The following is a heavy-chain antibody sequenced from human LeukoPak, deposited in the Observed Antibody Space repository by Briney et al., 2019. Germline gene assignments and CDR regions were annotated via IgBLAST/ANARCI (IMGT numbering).Heavy chain of an antibody. V-gene: IGHV1-69*04. CDR1: GGTFSSYA. CDR2: IIPILGIA. D-gene: IGHD6-19*01. CDR3: ATDLESSGWYYFDY. Sequence: ASVKVSCKASGGTFSSYAISWVRQAPGQGLEWMGRIIPILGIANYAQKFQGRVTITADKSTSTAYMELSSLRSEDTAVYYCATDLESSGWYYFDYWGQGTLVTVSS. J-gene: IGHJ4*02.